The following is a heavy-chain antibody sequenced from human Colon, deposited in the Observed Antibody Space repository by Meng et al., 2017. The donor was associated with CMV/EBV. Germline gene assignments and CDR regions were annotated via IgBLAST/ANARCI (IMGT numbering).Heavy chain of an antibody. J-gene: IGHJ4*02. D-gene: IGHD1-1*01. CDR2: ISPSAGTT. V-gene: IGHV1-46*01. Sequence: ASVKVSCKTSGYTFTSYWMHWVRQARGQGFEWMGIISPSAGTTVYAQKFQGRISMTRDMSSTTVYLELSSLWSDDTAVYFCVRDPAPVRTGAYFDSWGQGTLVTVSS. CDR3: VRDPAPVRTGAYFDS. CDR1: GYTFTSYW.